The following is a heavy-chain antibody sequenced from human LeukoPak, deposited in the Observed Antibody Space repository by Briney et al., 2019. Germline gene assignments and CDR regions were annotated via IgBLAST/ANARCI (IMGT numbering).Heavy chain of an antibody. CDR1: GGSVSSGSYY. CDR2: IYYSGST. D-gene: IGHD3-3*01. Sequence: PSETLSLTCTVSGGSVSSGSYYWSWIWQPPGKGLEWIGSIYYSGSTNYNPSLKSRVTISVDTSKNQFSLKLSSVTAADTAVYYCAGDTQFGVFEAWGQGTLVTVSS. J-gene: IGHJ5*02. V-gene: IGHV4-61*01. CDR3: AGDTQFGVFEA.